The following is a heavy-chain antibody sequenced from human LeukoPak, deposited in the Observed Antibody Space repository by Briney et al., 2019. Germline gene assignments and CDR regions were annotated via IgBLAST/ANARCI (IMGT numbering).Heavy chain of an antibody. V-gene: IGHV4-30-4*08. CDR3: ARAISPGLMVYANKWFDP. D-gene: IGHD2-8*01. CDR2: IYYSGST. CDR1: GGSISSGDYY. J-gene: IGHJ5*02. Sequence: SQTLSLTCTVSGGSISSGDYYWSWIRQPPRKGLECIGYIYYSGSTYYNPSLKSRVTISVDTSKNQFSLKLSSVTAADTAVYYCARAISPGLMVYANKWFDPWGQGTLVTVSS.